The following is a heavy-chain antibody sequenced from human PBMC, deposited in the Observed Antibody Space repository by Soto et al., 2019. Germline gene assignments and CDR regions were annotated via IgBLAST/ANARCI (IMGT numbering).Heavy chain of an antibody. J-gene: IGHJ4*02. D-gene: IGHD6-13*01. Sequence: ASVKVSCKVSGYTLTELSMHWVRQAPGKGLEWMGGFDPEDGETIYAQKFQGRVAITGDTSASTAFMELSSLRSEDTAVYYCARAGSGWSFDYWGQGTLVTVSS. CDR3: ARAGSGWSFDY. CDR2: FDPEDGET. CDR1: GYTLTELS. V-gene: IGHV1-24*01.